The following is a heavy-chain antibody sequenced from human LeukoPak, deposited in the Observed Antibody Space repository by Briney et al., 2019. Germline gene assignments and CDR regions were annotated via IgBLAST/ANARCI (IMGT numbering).Heavy chain of an antibody. J-gene: IGHJ4*02. CDR3: ARATTVTTPLDY. CDR1: GFTVSSNY. V-gene: IGHV3-53*01. CDR2: IYSGGST. Sequence: PGGSLRLSCAASGFTVSSNYMSWVRQAPGKGLESVSVIYSGGSTYYAASVKGRFTISRDNSKNTLYLQMNSLRAEDTPVYYCARATTVTTPLDYWGQGTLVTVSS. D-gene: IGHD4-17*01.